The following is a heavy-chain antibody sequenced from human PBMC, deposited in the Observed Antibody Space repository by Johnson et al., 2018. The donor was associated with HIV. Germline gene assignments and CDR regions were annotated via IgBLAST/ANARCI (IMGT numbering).Heavy chain of an antibody. V-gene: IGHV3-23*04. CDR2: ISGSGGGT. CDR1: GFTVSTNY. J-gene: IGHJ3*02. Sequence: VQLVESGGGLVQPGGSLRLSCAASGFTVSTNYMSWIRQAPGKGLEWVSAISGSGGGTYYADSVKGRFTISRDNSKNTLYLQMNTLRAEDTAVYYCAKGSMSTPGQWLPKDDAFDISG. CDR3: AKGSMSTPGQWLPKDDAFDI. D-gene: IGHD6-19*01.